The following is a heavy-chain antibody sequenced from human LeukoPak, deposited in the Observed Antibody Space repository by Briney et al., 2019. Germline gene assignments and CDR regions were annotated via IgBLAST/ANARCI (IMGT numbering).Heavy chain of an antibody. D-gene: IGHD4-17*01. J-gene: IGHJ6*02. CDR1: GDSVSSNSAA. CDR3: ARVYGDYPYYYYGMDV. CDR2: TYYRSKWYN. V-gene: IGHV6-1*01. Sequence: SQTLSLTCAISGDSVSSNSAAWNWIRQSPSRGLEWLGRTYYRSKWYNDYAVSVKSRITINPDTSKNQFSLKLSSVTAADTAVYYCARVYGDYPYYYYGMDVWGQGTTVTVSS.